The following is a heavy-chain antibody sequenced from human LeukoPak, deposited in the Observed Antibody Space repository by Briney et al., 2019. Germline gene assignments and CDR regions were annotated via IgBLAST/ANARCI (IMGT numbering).Heavy chain of an antibody. CDR3: ARASGDTVDTTTMGSY. D-gene: IGHD5-18*01. Sequence: PGGSLRLSCAASGFTFSTYSMNWVRQAPGKGLEWVSSISSSSAYIYYADSVKGRFTISRDNAKNSLYLQMNSLSAEDTAVYYCARASGDTVDTTTMGSYWGQGTLVTVSS. CDR1: GFTFSTYS. CDR2: ISSSSAYI. V-gene: IGHV3-21*01. J-gene: IGHJ4*02.